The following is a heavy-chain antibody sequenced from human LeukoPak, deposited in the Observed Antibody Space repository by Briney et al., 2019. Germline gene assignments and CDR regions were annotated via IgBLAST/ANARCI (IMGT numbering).Heavy chain of an antibody. V-gene: IGHV3-30-3*01. CDR2: ISYDGRQK. CDR3: ARVFLERLTSGYFDN. D-gene: IGHD3-3*01. J-gene: IGHJ4*02. Sequence: GGSLRLSCAASGFTFGEYAMHWVRQAPGKGLEWVAVISYDGRQKFYGDSVKGRFTISRDNPKNTLCLQMNSLRDDDTAVYYCARVFLERLTSGYFDNWGQGNLVTVSP. CDR1: GFTFGEYA.